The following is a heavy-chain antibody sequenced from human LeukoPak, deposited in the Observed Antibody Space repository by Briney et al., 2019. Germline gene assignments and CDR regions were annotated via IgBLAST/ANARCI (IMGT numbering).Heavy chain of an antibody. CDR2: ISAYNGNT. CDR1: GYTFASYG. D-gene: IGHD5-12*01. CDR3: AALGYSGYADDAFDI. J-gene: IGHJ3*02. V-gene: IGHV1-18*01. Sequence: ASVKVSCKASGYTFASYGIRWVRQAPGQGLEWMGWISAYNGNTNYAQKFQERVTITRDMSTSTAYMELSSLRSEDTAVYYCAALGYSGYADDAFDIWGQGTMVTVSS.